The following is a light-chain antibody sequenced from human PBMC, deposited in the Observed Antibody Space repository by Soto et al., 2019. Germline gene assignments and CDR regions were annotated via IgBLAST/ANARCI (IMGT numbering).Light chain of an antibody. CDR2: MVS. V-gene: IGLV2-14*01. CDR3: TSPTPGSLYV. J-gene: IGLJ1*01. Sequence: QSVLTQPASVSGSPGQSITISCTGTSSDVGNYNYVSRYQQYPGRVPKLLIYMVSNRPSGVSNRFSGSKSGNTASLTISGLQAEDEADYFCTSPTPGSLYVFGTGTKVTVL. CDR1: SSDVGNYNY.